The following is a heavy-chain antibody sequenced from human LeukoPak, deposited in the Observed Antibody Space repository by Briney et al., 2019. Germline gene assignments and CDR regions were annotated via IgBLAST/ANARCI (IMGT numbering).Heavy chain of an antibody. CDR1: GGSISSYY. J-gene: IGHJ2*01. V-gene: IGHV4-59*01. CDR3: ARPRTYYYDSSGSREWYFDL. D-gene: IGHD3-22*01. CDR2: IYYSGST. Sequence: SETLSLTCTVSGGSISSYYWGWIRQPPGKGLEWIGYIYYSGSTNYNPSLKSRVTISVDTSKNQFSLKLSSVTAADTAVYYCARPRTYYYDSSGSREWYFDLWGRGTLVTVSS.